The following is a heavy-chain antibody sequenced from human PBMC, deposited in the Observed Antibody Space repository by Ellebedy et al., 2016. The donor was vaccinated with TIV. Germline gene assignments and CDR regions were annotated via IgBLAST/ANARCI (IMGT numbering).Heavy chain of an antibody. D-gene: IGHD2-2*01. Sequence: GESLKISXAASGFPLSTSAMSWVRQTPGKGLEWVSSISDSGGATYYTDSVKGRFTISRDNSKNTLYLQMNSLRAEDTAMYYCARVDCSRSTCYLRSGWSDLWGQGTLVTVSS. J-gene: IGHJ4*02. CDR3: ARVDCSRSTCYLRSGWSDL. CDR1: GFPLSTSA. CDR2: ISDSGGAT. V-gene: IGHV3-23*01.